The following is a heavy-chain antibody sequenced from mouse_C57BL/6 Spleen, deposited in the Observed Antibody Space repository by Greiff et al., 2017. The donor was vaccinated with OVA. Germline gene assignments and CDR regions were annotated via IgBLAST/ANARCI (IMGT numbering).Heavy chain of an antibody. Sequence: VQLKQPGAELVKPGASVKLSCKASGYTFTSYWMQWVKQRPGQGLEWIGEIDPSDSYTNYNQKFKGKATLTVDTSSSTAYMQLSSLTSEDSAVYYCARNYGSSSYFDYWGQGTTLTVSS. V-gene: IGHV1-50*01. CDR3: ARNYGSSSYFDY. CDR2: IDPSDSYT. J-gene: IGHJ2*01. D-gene: IGHD1-1*01. CDR1: GYTFTSYW.